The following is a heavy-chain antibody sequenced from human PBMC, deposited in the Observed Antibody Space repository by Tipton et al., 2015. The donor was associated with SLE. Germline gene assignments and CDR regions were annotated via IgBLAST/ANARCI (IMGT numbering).Heavy chain of an antibody. D-gene: IGHD6-6*01. Sequence: GLVKPSETLSLTCIVSGGSISSYYWSWIRQPAGKGLEWIGRMYTSGSTNYNPSLKSRVTMSVDTSKNQFSLNLTSVTAADTAVYYCAREQSSSSGGRYFDYWGQGILVTVSS. J-gene: IGHJ4*02. V-gene: IGHV4-4*07. CDR1: GGSISSYY. CDR3: AREQSSSSGGRYFDY. CDR2: MYTSGST.